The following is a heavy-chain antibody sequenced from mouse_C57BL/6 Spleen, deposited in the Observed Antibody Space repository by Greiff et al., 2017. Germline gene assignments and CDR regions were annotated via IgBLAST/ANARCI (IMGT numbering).Heavy chain of an antibody. Sequence: QVQLQQPGAELVKPGASVKLSCKASGYTFTSYWMHWVKQRPGRGLEWIGRIVPNSGGTKYNEKFKSKATLTVDKPSSTAYMQLSSLTSEDSAVYYCARSVPYDGYYVAYWGQGTLVTVSA. J-gene: IGHJ3*01. CDR1: GYTFTSYW. D-gene: IGHD2-3*01. CDR3: ARSVPYDGYYVAY. V-gene: IGHV1-72*01. CDR2: IVPNSGGT.